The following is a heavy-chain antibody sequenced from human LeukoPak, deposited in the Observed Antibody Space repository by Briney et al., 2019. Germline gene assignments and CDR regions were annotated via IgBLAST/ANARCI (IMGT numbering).Heavy chain of an antibody. CDR1: AGSISKTNYY. V-gene: IGHV4-39*07. CDR2: FYSGST. Sequence: PSETLSLTCSISAGSISKTNYYWGWIRQPPGKGLEWIGSFYSGSTYYNPSLKSRLTISVDTSKNQFFLKLSSVTAADTAVYYCARVTGYTIEDYFDYWGQGTLVTVSS. CDR3: ARVTGYTIEDYFDY. D-gene: IGHD3-9*01. J-gene: IGHJ4*02.